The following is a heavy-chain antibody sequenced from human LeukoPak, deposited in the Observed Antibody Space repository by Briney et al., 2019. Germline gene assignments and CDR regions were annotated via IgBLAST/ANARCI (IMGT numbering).Heavy chain of an antibody. CDR2: INPSGGST. V-gene: IGHV1-46*01. D-gene: IGHD3-9*01. J-gene: IGHJ6*02. CDR1: GYTFTSYY. Sequence: ASVKVSCKASGYTFTSYYMHWVRQAPGQGLEWMGIINPSGGSTSYAQKFQDRVTMTRDTSTSTVYMELSSLRSEDTAVYYCARTLYYDILTGYDNYYYYGMDVWGQGTTVTVSS. CDR3: ARTLYYDILTGYDNYYYYGMDV.